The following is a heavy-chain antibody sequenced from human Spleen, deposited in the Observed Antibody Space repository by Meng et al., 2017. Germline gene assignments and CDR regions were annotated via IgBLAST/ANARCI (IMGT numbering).Heavy chain of an antibody. CDR2: INHSGST. Sequence: QGQLQQGGAGLLKPSATPPPTSVASGGSSSNYYWSWIRQPPGKGLEWIGEINHSGSTNYNPSLESRATISVDTSQNNLSLKLSSVTAADSAVYYCARGPTTMAHDFDYWGQGTLVTVSS. CDR3: ARGPTTMAHDFDY. CDR1: GGSSSNYY. V-gene: IGHV4-34*01. D-gene: IGHD4-11*01. J-gene: IGHJ4*02.